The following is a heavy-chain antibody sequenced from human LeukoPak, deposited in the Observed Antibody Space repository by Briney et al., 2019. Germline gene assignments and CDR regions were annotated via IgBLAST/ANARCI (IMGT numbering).Heavy chain of an antibody. Sequence: GESLQISCKGSGSIFTSYWIGWVRQLPGKGLEWMGIIYPGDSDTRYSPSFQGQVTISADKSISTAYLQWSSLKASDTAMYYCALPLADGYDYFDYWGQGTLVTVSS. CDR1: GSIFTSYW. CDR2: IYPGDSDT. CDR3: ALPLADGYDYFDY. J-gene: IGHJ4*02. V-gene: IGHV5-51*01. D-gene: IGHD5-12*01.